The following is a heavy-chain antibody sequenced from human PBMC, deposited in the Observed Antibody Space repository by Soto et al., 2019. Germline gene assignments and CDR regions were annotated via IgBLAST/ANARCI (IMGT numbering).Heavy chain of an antibody. CDR2: IYYSGTT. J-gene: IGHJ4*02. CDR3: AGREIQGPIDY. V-gene: IGHV4-28*01. Sequence: QVQLQESGPGLVKPSDTLSLTCAVSGYSISSSNWWGWIRQPPGKGLEWIGYIYYSGTTYYNPSLKXRXPXSXXTSKNQFSLKLTSVTAVDTAVYYCAGREIQGPIDYWGQGTLVTVSS. CDR1: GYSISSSNW. D-gene: IGHD1-26*01.